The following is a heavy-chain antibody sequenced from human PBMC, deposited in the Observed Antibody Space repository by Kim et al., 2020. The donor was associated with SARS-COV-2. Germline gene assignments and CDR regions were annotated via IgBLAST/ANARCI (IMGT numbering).Heavy chain of an antibody. D-gene: IGHD1-7*01. Sequence: NYAGSVKGRFTISRDNAKNTLYLQMNSLRAEDTAVYYCARTLTGTFAFDIWGQGTMVTVSS. J-gene: IGHJ3*02. CDR3: ARTLTGTFAFDI. V-gene: IGHV3-74*01.